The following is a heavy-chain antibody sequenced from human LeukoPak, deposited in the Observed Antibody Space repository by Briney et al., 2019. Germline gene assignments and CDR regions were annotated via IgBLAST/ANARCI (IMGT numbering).Heavy chain of an antibody. J-gene: IGHJ4*02. CDR2: IIPILGIA. V-gene: IGHV1-69*04. CDR1: GYTFTGYY. D-gene: IGHD3-10*01. CDR3: ARVRGEVRGAYEYYFDY. Sequence: GASVKVSCKASGYTFTGYYMHWVRQAPGQGLEWMGRIIPILGIANYAQKFQGRVTITADKSTSTAYMELSSLRSEDTAVYYCARVRGEVRGAYEYYFDYRGQGTLVTVSS.